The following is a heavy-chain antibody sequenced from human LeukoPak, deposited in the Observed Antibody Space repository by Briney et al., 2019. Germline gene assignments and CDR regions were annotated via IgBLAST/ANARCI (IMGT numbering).Heavy chain of an antibody. CDR3: AREGLSSSASYYYYYMDV. CDR2: IKQDGSEK. D-gene: IGHD6-6*01. J-gene: IGHJ6*03. Sequence: PGRSLRLSCAASGFTFSSYWMSWVRQASGKGLEWVANIKQDGSEKYYVDSVKGRFTISRDNAKNSLYLQMNSLIAEDTAVYYCAREGLSSSASYYYYYMDVWGKGTTVTVSS. V-gene: IGHV3-7*01. CDR1: GFTFSSYW.